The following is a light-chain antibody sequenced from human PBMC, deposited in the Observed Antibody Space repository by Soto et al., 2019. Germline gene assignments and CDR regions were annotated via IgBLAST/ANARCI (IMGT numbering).Light chain of an antibody. CDR2: RAS. CDR3: VQFGSSPLDT. CDR1: QTISSSF. V-gene: IGKV3-20*01. Sequence: EIVLTQSPGTLSLSPGERATLSCRASQTISSSFLAWYQQKPGQAPRLLIYRASRRAPGIPDRFTGSRSWTDFTPTISRLEPEDFAVYYCVQFGSSPLDTFGPGTKVEIK. J-gene: IGKJ3*01.